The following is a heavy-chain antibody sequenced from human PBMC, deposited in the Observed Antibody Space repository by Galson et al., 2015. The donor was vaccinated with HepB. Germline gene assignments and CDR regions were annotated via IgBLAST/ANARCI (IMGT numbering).Heavy chain of an antibody. CDR1: GFTFSSYA. V-gene: IGHV3-23*01. D-gene: IGHD5-18*01. Sequence: SLRLSCAASGFTFSSYAMSWVRQAPGKGLEWVSAISGSGGSTYYADSVKGRFTISRDNSKNTLYLQMNSLRAEDTAVYYCAKDLNGQLWGSGAFDIWGQGTMVTVSS. J-gene: IGHJ3*02. CDR2: ISGSGGST. CDR3: AKDLNGQLWGSGAFDI.